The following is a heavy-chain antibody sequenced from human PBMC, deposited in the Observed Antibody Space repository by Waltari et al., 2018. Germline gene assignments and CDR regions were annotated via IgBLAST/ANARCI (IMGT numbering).Heavy chain of an antibody. CDR2: IFHNGLS. Sequence: QVHLQESAPGLVKSPATLSLTCAVSNYSISRCFYWAWIRQPPGGGLEWIGSIFHNGLSYYNPSLRSRVLMSVDTSKNQLSLRLNAVTATDAAVYSCARNNRGAGAFDFWGQGILVTVSS. CDR1: NYSISRCFY. D-gene: IGHD3-10*01. CDR3: ARNNRGAGAFDF. J-gene: IGHJ4*02. V-gene: IGHV4-38-2*01.